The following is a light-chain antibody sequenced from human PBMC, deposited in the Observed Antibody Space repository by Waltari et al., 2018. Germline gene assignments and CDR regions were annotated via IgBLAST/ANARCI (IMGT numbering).Light chain of an antibody. Sequence: QSPLTQPASVSGSPGQSITLSCTGAFSDVGAYDYVSWYQQLPGRAPKLLIYAVPHRPSGVSDRLSGSKSGNTASLTISGLQPEDEADYYCSSYTTRGTWVFGGGTKLTVL. V-gene: IGLV2-14*03. CDR3: SSYTTRGTWV. J-gene: IGLJ3*02. CDR1: FSDVGAYDY. CDR2: AVP.